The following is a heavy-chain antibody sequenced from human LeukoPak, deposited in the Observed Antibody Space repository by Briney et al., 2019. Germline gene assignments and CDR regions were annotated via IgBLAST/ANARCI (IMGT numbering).Heavy chain of an antibody. CDR2: MNPNSGNA. Sequence: ASVKVSCKASGYTFTSYDINWVRQATGQGLEWMGWMNPNSGNAGYAQKFQGRVTMTRNTSISTAYMELSSLRSEDTAVYYCARGRGYGAPRYYYYYGMEVWGQGTTVSVSS. CDR3: ARGRGYGAPRYYYYYGMEV. CDR1: GYTFTSYD. D-gene: IGHD4-17*01. J-gene: IGHJ6*02. V-gene: IGHV1-8*01.